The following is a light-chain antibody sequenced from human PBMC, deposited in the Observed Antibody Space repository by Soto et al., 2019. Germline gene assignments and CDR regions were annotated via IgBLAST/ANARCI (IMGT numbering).Light chain of an antibody. CDR3: QQYGSSSWT. J-gene: IGKJ1*01. Sequence: VLTQSPGTRSLSPGKKATLSCRASQSISSSYLAWYQQRPGHAPRLRIYGASSRATRIPDRLSGSGSGTEFTLTISRLEAEDFAVYYCQQYGSSSWTFGQGTKVDIQ. CDR1: QSISSSY. CDR2: GAS. V-gene: IGKV3-20*01.